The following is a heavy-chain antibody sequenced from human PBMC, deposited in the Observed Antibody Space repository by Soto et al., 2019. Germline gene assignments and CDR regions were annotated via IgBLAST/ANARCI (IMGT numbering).Heavy chain of an antibody. D-gene: IGHD5-12*01. V-gene: IGHV4-34*01. J-gene: IGHJ4*02. CDR3: ARDGVATTPFDY. Sequence: PSETLSLTCAVYGGSFSGYYWSWIRQPPGKGLEWIGEINHSGSTNYNPSLKSRVTISVDTSKNQFSLKLSSVTAADTAVYYCARDGVATTPFDYWGQGTLVTVSS. CDR1: GGSFSGYY. CDR2: INHSGST.